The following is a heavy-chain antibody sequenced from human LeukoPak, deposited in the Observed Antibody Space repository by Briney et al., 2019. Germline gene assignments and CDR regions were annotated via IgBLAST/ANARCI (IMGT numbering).Heavy chain of an antibody. V-gene: IGHV3-23*01. CDR1: GFTFSSYA. CDR2: ISGSGGST. D-gene: IGHD3-10*01. J-gene: IGHJ4*02. Sequence: GGSLRLSCAASGFTFSSYAMSWVRQAPGKGLEWVSAISGSGGSTYYADSVKGRFTISRDNSKNTLYLQMNSLRAEDTAVYYCAKSPSRMVQGTLSYYFDYWGQGTLVTVSS. CDR3: AKSPSRMVQGTLSYYFDY.